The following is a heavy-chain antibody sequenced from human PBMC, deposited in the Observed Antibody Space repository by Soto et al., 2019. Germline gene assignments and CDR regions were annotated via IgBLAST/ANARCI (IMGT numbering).Heavy chain of an antibody. J-gene: IGHJ3*02. CDR2: IRSKAYGGTT. CDR1: GFTFGDYA. V-gene: IGHV3-49*04. CDR3: TRDGGSSGYYYPAIGAFDI. D-gene: IGHD3-22*01. Sequence: GSMRLSCTSSGFTFGDYAMSWVRQAPGKGLDSLGLIRSKAYGGTTEYAASVKGRFTISRDDSKSIAYLQMNSLKTEDTAVYYCTRDGGSSGYYYPAIGAFDIWGQGTMVTVSS.